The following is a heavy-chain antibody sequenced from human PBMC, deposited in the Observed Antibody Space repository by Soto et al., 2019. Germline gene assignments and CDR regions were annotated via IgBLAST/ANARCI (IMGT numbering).Heavy chain of an antibody. CDR2: ISSDGSNK. V-gene: IGHV3-30*18. J-gene: IGHJ4*02. D-gene: IGHD5-18*01. Sequence: PGGSLRLSCAASRFTFSSWGMYWVRQAPGKGLEWVALISSDGSNKYYAESVKGRFTISRDNSENTLYLQMDSLRTEDTAVYYCAKSGYGNGYIDYWGRGTLVTVSS. CDR1: RFTFSSWG. CDR3: AKSGYGNGYIDY.